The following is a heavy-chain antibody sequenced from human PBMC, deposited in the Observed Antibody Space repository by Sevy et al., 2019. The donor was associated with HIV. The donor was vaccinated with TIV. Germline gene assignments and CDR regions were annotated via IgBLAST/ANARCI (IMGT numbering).Heavy chain of an antibody. CDR3: VITMVRGVTLGVFDY. CDR1: GGTFSSYA. V-gene: IGHV1-69*13. D-gene: IGHD3-10*01. J-gene: IGHJ4*02. CDR2: IIPIFGTA. Sequence: ASAKVSCKASGGTFSSYAISWVRQAPGQGLEWMGGIIPIFGTANYAQKFQGRVTITADESTSTAYMELSSLRSEDTAVYYCVITMVRGVTLGVFDYWGQGTLVTVSS.